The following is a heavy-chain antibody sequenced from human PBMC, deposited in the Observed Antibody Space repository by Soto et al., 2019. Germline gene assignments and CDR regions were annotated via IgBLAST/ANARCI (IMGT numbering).Heavy chain of an antibody. D-gene: IGHD4-17*01. CDR3: ARHRNGDYVDIDY. CDR2: IYYSGST. CDR1: GGSISSSSYY. V-gene: IGHV4-39*01. J-gene: IGHJ4*02. Sequence: SGTLSLTRTVSGGSISSSSYYWGWIRQPPGKGLEWIGSIYYSGSTYYNPSLKSRVTISVDTSKNQFSLKLSSVTAADTAVYYCARHRNGDYVDIDYWGQGTLVTVSS.